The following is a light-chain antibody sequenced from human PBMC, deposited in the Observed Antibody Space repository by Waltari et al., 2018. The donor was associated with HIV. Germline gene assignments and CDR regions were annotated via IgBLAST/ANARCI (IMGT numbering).Light chain of an antibody. CDR3: ASFTDDNTVI. J-gene: IGLJ2*01. Sequence: SAVPQPASVSRLPGQSTPISGPVDAINFGLYNFSSWYQQHSGNPPRLLLYDVDSRASGVSDRFSGSMSGNTASLTISGLRAEDEGHYYCASFTDDNTVIFGGGTEVTVL. V-gene: IGLV2-14*03. CDR1: AINFGLYNF. CDR2: DVD.